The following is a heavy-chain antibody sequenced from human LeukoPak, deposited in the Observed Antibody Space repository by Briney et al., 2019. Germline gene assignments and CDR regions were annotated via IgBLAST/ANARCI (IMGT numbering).Heavy chain of an antibody. Sequence: SETLSLTCAVSGGSLSSGGYSWSWIRQPPGKGLEWIGYIYHSGSTYYNPSLKSRVTIPVDRSKNQFSLKLSSVTAADTAVYYCARNYYYGSGSLFDYWGQGTLVTVSS. CDR1: GGSLSSGGYS. CDR2: IYHSGST. J-gene: IGHJ4*02. D-gene: IGHD3-10*01. CDR3: ARNYYYGSGSLFDY. V-gene: IGHV4-30-2*01.